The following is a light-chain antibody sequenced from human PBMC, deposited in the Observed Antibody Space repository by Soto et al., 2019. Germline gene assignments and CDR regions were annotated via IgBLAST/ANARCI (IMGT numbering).Light chain of an antibody. CDR1: NSYVGNNKY. CDR2: DDN. CDR3: GSWDSSLSAYV. Sequence: QSVLTQPASVSGSPGQSITISCTVTNSYVGNNKYVSWYQQLPGTAPKLLIFDDNKRPSGIPDRFSGSKSGTSATLGITGFQTGDEADYYCGSWDSSLSAYVFGTGTKV. V-gene: IGLV1-51*01. J-gene: IGLJ1*01.